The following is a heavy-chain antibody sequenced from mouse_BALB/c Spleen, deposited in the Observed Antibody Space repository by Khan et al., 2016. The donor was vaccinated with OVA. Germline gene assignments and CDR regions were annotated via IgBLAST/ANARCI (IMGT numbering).Heavy chain of an antibody. CDR2: INTHSGVP. J-gene: IGHJ4*01. D-gene: IGHD2-12*01. CDR1: GYTFTTAG. CDR3: ARVGAAFYRSDGGAIDS. V-gene: IGHV9-4*02. Sequence: QIQLVQSGPELKKPGETVRISCKASGYTFTTAGMQWVQKMPGKGLKWIGWINTHSGVPKYAEDFKGRFVFSLETSASTAYLQITTLKNEDTATYFCARVGAAFYRSDGGAIDSWGQGTSVTVSS.